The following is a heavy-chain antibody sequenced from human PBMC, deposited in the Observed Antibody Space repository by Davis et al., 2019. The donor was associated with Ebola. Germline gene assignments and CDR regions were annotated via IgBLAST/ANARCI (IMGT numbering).Heavy chain of an antibody. J-gene: IGHJ4*02. CDR2: INAGNGNT. D-gene: IGHD3-3*01. Sequence: ASVKVSCKASGYTFTSYAMHWVRQAPGQRLEWMGWINAGNGNTKYSQKFQGRVTITRDTSASTAYMELSSLTSEDTAIYYCARVGVVLRFEGYFDLWGQGTLVTVSS. CDR1: GYTFTSYA. CDR3: ARVGVVLRFEGYFDL. V-gene: IGHV1-3*01.